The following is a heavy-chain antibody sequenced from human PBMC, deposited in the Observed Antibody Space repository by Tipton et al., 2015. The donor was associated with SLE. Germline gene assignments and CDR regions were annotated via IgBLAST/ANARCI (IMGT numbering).Heavy chain of an antibody. CDR1: GGSINSYY. V-gene: IGHV4-59*01. CDR3: ARHHGSGWLYGLDV. CDR2: IYYAGST. J-gene: IGHJ6*02. D-gene: IGHD6-19*01. Sequence: LRLSCTVSGGSINSYYWNWIRLPPGKGLEWIGYIYYAGSTNYNPSLKSRVTISVDTSKNQFSLKLSSVTAADTAVYYCARHHGSGWLYGLDVWGQGTTVTVSS.